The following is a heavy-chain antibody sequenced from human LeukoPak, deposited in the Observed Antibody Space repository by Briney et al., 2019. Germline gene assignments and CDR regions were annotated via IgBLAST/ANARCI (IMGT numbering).Heavy chain of an antibody. Sequence: PGGSLRLSCAASGFTVSSNYMSWVRQAPGKGLEWVSVIYSGGSTYYADSVKGRFTISRDNSKNTLYLQMNSLRAEDTAVYYCAKSNWGAVFDAFDIWGQGTMVTVSS. J-gene: IGHJ3*02. CDR2: IYSGGST. D-gene: IGHD7-27*01. CDR3: AKSNWGAVFDAFDI. V-gene: IGHV3-66*02. CDR1: GFTVSSNY.